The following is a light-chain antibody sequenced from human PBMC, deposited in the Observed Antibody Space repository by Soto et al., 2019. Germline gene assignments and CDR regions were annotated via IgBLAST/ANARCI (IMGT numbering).Light chain of an antibody. CDR3: HQYNSYS. CDR2: KAS. J-gene: IGKJ2*01. CDR1: QSISSW. Sequence: DIQMTQSPSTLSASVGDRVTITCRASQSISSWLAWYQQKPGKAPKLLIYKASSLESGVPSRFSGIGSGTEFTLTISSLQPDDFATYYCHQYNSYSFGQGTKLEIK. V-gene: IGKV1-5*03.